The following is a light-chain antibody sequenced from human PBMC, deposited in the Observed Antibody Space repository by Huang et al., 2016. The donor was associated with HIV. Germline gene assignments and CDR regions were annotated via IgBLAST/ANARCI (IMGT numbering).Light chain of an antibody. V-gene: IGKV2-28*01. J-gene: IGKJ4*01. CDR3: MQTLQTPLT. CDR2: LGS. CDR1: QSLLQSNGYNY. Sequence: DIVMTQSPLSLRVTPGEPASISCRSSQSLLQSNGYNYLDWYLQKPGQSPQLLIYLGSNRASGVPDRFSGSGSGTAFTLKISRVEAEDVGVYYCMQTLQTPLTFGGGTKVEIK.